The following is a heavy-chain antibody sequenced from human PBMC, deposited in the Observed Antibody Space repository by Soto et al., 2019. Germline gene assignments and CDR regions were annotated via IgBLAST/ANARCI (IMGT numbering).Heavy chain of an antibody. CDR3: ARGRFLEWLLSGWFDP. CDR1: GGSISSYY. D-gene: IGHD3-3*01. J-gene: IGHJ5*02. V-gene: IGHV4-59*01. Sequence: SETLSLTCTVSGGSISSYYWSWIRQPPGKGLEWIGYIYYSGSTNYNPSLKSRVTISVDTSKNQFSLKLSSVTAADTAVYYCARGRFLEWLLSGWFDPWGQGTLVTVSS. CDR2: IYYSGST.